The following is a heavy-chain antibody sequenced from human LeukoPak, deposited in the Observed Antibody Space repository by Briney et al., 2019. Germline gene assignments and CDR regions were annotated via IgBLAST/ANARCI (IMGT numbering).Heavy chain of an antibody. J-gene: IGHJ4*02. Sequence: GGSLRLSCAASGFTFSSNAMTWVRQAPGKGLEWVSSISDRDHNTYYADSVKGRFTISRDNSKNTLYLQMNSLRAEDTAVYYCAKGGLSRAGLDFWGQGTLVTVSS. CDR2: ISDRDHNT. V-gene: IGHV3-23*01. CDR3: AKGGLSRAGLDF. CDR1: GFTFSSNA. D-gene: IGHD5/OR15-5a*01.